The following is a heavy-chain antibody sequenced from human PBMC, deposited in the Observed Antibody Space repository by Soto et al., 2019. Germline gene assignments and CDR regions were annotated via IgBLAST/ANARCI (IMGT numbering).Heavy chain of an antibody. V-gene: IGHV4-59*08. J-gene: IGHJ4*02. D-gene: IGHD5-12*01. CDR1: GGSISSYY. Sequence: SETLSLTCTVSGGSISSYYWSWIRQPPGKGLEWIGYIYYSGSTNYNPSLKSRVTISVDTSKNQFSLKLSSVTAADTAVYYCARHWPSGYGLSGPFDYWGQGTLVTVSS. CDR2: IYYSGST. CDR3: ARHWPSGYGLSGPFDY.